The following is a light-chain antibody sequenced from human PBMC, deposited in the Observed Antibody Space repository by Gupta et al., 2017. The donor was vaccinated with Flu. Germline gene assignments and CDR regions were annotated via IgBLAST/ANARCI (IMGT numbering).Light chain of an antibody. J-gene: IGLJ1*01. Sequence: QSALTEPASVSRSPGQPIAITCTGTSSDVVGCNYVSWYQQHPDKAPNLIIYTVNFRPSGVSIRFSGSKSGNAASLTISGLQAEDETDYYCSSYTSSSTFYVFGTGTKVTVL. CDR2: TVN. CDR1: SSDVVGCNY. V-gene: IGLV2-14*01. CDR3: SSYTSSSTFYV.